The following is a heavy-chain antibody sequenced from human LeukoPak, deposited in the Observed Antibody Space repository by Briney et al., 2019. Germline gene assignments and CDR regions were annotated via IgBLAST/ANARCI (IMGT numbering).Heavy chain of an antibody. J-gene: IGHJ5*01. D-gene: IGHD6-13*01. CDR2: ISSSSSYI. Sequence: KPGGSLRLSCAASGFTFSSYSMNWVRQAPGKGLEWVSSISSSSSYIYYAGSMKGRFTISRDNAKNSLFLQMNSLRAEDTAVYYCARTLGPNYGSSWYDCWGQGTLVTVSS. V-gene: IGHV3-21*01. CDR3: ARTLGPNYGSSWYDC. CDR1: GFTFSSYS.